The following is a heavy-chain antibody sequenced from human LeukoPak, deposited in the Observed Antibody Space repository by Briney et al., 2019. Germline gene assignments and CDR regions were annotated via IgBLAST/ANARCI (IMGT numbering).Heavy chain of an antibody. Sequence: GGSLRLSCAASGFTFSSYSMNWVRQAPGEGLEWVSSISSSSSYIYYADSVKGRFTISRDNAKNSLYLQMNSLRAEDTAVYYCARDQGDYVWGSYPADYWGQGTLVTVSS. D-gene: IGHD3-16*02. CDR3: ARDQGDYVWGSYPADY. V-gene: IGHV3-21*01. J-gene: IGHJ4*02. CDR1: GFTFSSYS. CDR2: ISSSSSYI.